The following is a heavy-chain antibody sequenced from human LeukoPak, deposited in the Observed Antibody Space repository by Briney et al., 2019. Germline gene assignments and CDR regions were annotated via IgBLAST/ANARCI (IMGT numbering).Heavy chain of an antibody. CDR2: IYPGDSDT. CDR1: GYSFTTYW. CDR3: ASPPTRECSSISCPLSY. J-gene: IGHJ4*02. Sequence: PGESLKISCKGSGYSFTTYWIAWVRQMPGKGLEWMGIIYPGDSDTRYSPSFQGKVPISVDKSVSAAYLQWSSLKASDTAMYYCASPPTRECSSISCPLSYWGQGTLVTVSS. D-gene: IGHD2-2*01. V-gene: IGHV5-51*03.